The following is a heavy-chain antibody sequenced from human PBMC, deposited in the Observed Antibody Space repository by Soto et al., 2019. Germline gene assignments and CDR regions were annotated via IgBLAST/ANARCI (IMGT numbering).Heavy chain of an antibody. V-gene: IGHV4-31*03. CDR2: IYYSGIT. D-gene: IGHD5-18*01. CDR3: ARDSSGPGYSYGKFDY. J-gene: IGHJ4*02. CDR1: GASISSGGYF. Sequence: PSETLSLTCTVSGASISSGGYFWTWIRQRPGKGLEWIGNIYYSGITYYNPSLRSRVSISLDPSESQFSLKVNSVTAADTAVYYCARDSSGPGYSYGKFDYWGQGALVTSPQ.